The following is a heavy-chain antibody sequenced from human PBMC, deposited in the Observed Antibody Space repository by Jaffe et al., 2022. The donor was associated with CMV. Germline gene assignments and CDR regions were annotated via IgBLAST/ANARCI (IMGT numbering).Heavy chain of an antibody. CDR1: GFTFSSYG. CDR3: AAGCWVRGCWFDP. J-gene: IGHJ5*02. Sequence: QVQLVESGGGVVQPGRSLRLSCAASGFTFSSYGMHWVRQAPGKGLEWVAVIWYDGSNKYYADSVKGRFTISRDNSKNTLYLQMNSLRAEDTAVYYCAAGCWVRGCWFDPWGQGTLVTVSS. CDR2: IWYDGSNK. V-gene: IGHV3-33*08. D-gene: IGHD5-12*01.